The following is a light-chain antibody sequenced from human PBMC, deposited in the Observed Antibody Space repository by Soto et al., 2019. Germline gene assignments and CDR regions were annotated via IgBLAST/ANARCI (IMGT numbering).Light chain of an antibody. J-gene: IGLJ1*01. Sequence: QSVLSQPPSASGTAGQRVTISCSGSTSNIGSNTVNLYQQHPGTATKTLIYSNNQRPSGVPPRFSGSKPGTSGSLAISRLMSEDEADYYCAAWDDSLNGYVFGTGTKVTVL. CDR1: TSNIGSNT. V-gene: IGLV1-44*01. CDR2: SNN. CDR3: AAWDDSLNGYV.